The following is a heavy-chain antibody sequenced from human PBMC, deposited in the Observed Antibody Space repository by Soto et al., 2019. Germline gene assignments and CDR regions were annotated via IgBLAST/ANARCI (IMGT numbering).Heavy chain of an antibody. D-gene: IGHD6-19*01. J-gene: IGHJ6*02. CDR2: ISAYNGNT. CDR3: ARGGYSSGWPTDYYYGMDV. Sequence: ASVKVSCKSSGYTFTRYRSSWVRQAPGQGLEWMGWISAYNGNTNYAQKLQGRVTMTTDTSTSTAYMELRSLRSDDTAVYYCARGGYSSGWPTDYYYGMDVWGQGTTVTVSS. CDR1: GYTFTRYR. V-gene: IGHV1-18*04.